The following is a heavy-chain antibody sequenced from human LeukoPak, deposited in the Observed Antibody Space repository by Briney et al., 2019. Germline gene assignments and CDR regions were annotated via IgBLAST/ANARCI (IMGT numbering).Heavy chain of an antibody. CDR1: GYTLTGYY. J-gene: IGHJ6*03. V-gene: IGHV1-2*02. CDR3: ARAYYDILTGYFHRRDAYYYCMDV. Sequence: ASVKVSCKASGYTLTGYYMHWVRQAPGQGLEWMGWINPNSGGTNYAQKFQGRVTVTRDTSSNTAYMELSRLRSDDTAVYYCARAYYDILTGYFHRRDAYYYCMDVWGKGTTVIVSS. D-gene: IGHD3-9*01. CDR2: INPNSGGT.